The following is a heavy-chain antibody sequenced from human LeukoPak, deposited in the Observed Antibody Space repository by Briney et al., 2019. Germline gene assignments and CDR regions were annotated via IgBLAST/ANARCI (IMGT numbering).Heavy chain of an antibody. J-gene: IGHJ4*02. CDR1: GYTFTSYY. Sequence: ASVKVSCKASGYTFTSYYMHWVRQAPGQGLEWMGIINPSGGSTSYAQKFRGRVTMTRDTSTSTVYMELSRLRSDDTAVYYCARGGSITMVRGVIIPEWWGQGTLVTVSS. D-gene: IGHD3-10*01. CDR3: ARGGSITMVRGVIIPEW. V-gene: IGHV1-46*01. CDR2: INPSGGST.